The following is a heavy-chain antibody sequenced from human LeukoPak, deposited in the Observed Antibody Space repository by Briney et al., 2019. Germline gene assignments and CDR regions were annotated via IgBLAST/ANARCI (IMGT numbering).Heavy chain of an antibody. D-gene: IGHD6-13*01. CDR2: INSDGSST. J-gene: IGHJ6*02. CDR1: GFTFSSYW. Sequence: PGGSLRLSCAASGFTFSSYWMHWVCQAPGKGLVWVSRINSDGSSTSYADSVKGRFTISRDNAKNTLYLQMNSLRAEDTAVYYCAGNSSSWYSYYYYGMDVWGQGTTVTVSS. CDR3: AGNSSSWYSYYYYGMDV. V-gene: IGHV3-74*01.